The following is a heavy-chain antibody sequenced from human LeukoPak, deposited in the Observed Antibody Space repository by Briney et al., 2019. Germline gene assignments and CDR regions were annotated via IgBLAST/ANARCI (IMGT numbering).Heavy chain of an antibody. CDR1: GFTFDNYA. CDR3: AKAPSYSYGSGSYRFDY. CDR2: ISWNSDSI. V-gene: IGHV3-9*01. J-gene: IGHJ4*02. D-gene: IGHD3-10*01. Sequence: GGSLRLSCAASGFTFDNYAVHWVRQAPGKGLEWVSGISWNSDSIGYADSVKGRFTISRDNAKNSLYLQLNSLRAEDTALYYCAKAPSYSYGSGSYRFDYWGQGTLVTVSS.